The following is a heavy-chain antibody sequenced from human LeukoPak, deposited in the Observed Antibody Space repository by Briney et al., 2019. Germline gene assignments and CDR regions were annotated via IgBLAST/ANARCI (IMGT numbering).Heavy chain of an antibody. J-gene: IGHJ4*02. V-gene: IGHV1-18*01. CDR3: ARDYGYGVTVMISDDY. D-gene: IGHD5-12*01. CDR2: ISGYNGNT. Sequence: ASVKVSCKASGYTFNRYGITWVRQAPGQGLEWMGRISGYNGNTNYGQKLQGRVTMTTDTSTSTAYMELRSLRSDDTAMYYCARDYGYGVTVMISDDYWGQGTLVTVSS. CDR1: GYTFNRYG.